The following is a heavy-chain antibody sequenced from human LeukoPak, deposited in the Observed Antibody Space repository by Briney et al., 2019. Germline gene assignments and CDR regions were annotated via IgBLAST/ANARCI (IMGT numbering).Heavy chain of an antibody. D-gene: IGHD3-16*02. Sequence: GGSLRLSCAASGFTFSSYAMSWVRQAPGKGLEWVSAISGSGGSTYYADSVKGRFTISRDNSKNTLYLQMNSLRAEVTAVYYCAKDYYDYIWGSYRGYFDYWGQGTLVTVSS. CDR3: AKDYYDYIWGSYRGYFDY. J-gene: IGHJ4*02. CDR1: GFTFSSYA. CDR2: ISGSGGST. V-gene: IGHV3-23*01.